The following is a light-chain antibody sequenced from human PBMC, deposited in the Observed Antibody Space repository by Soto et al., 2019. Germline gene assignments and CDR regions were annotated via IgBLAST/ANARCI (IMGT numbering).Light chain of an antibody. CDR2: DTS. J-gene: IGKJ5*01. V-gene: IGKV3-11*01. CDR3: QQRYNWPPIT. Sequence: EIVLTQSPATLSLPPGERATLSCRASQSVRSYLAWYQQKPGQAPRLLIYDTSVRATGIPPRFSGSGSETDFTLTISSLEPEDFAVYYCQQRYNWPPITFGQGTRLEIK. CDR1: QSVRSY.